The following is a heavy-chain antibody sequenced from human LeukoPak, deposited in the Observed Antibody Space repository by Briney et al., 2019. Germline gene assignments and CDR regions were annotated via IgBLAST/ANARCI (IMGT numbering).Heavy chain of an antibody. V-gene: IGHV3-48*03. D-gene: IGHD3-10*01. J-gene: IGHJ4*02. Sequence: GGSLRLSCAASGFTFSSYEMNWVRQAPGKGLEWVSYISSSGSTIYYADSVEGRFTISRDNAKNSLFLQVNSLRAEDTAVYYCARDGAARGSGSFGDWGQGTLVIVSS. CDR3: ARDGAARGSGSFGD. CDR1: GFTFSSYE. CDR2: ISSSGSTI.